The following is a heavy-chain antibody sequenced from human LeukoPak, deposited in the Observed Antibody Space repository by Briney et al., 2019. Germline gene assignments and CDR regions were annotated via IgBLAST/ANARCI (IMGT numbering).Heavy chain of an antibody. D-gene: IGHD3-9*01. CDR3: AKDAVAPQYYDILTGYYRFNWFDP. J-gene: IGHJ5*02. CDR2: ISGSGGST. V-gene: IGHV3-23*01. Sequence: PGGSLRLSCAASGFTFSSYAMSWARQAPGKGLEWVSAISGSGGSTYYADSVKGRFTISRDNSKNTLYLQMNSLRAEDTAVYYCAKDAVAPQYYDILTGYYRFNWFDPWGQGTLVTVSS. CDR1: GFTFSSYA.